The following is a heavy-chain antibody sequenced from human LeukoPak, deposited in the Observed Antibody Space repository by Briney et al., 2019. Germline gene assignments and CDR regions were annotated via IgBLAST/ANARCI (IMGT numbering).Heavy chain of an antibody. Sequence: SVTVSCTASGGTFSSYAISWVRQAPGQGLEWMGGIIPIFGTANYAQKFQGRVTITADESTSTAYMELSSPRSEDTAVYYCARGLVRGVHYYFDYWGQGTLVTVSS. CDR1: GGTFSSYA. V-gene: IGHV1-69*13. CDR2: IIPIFGTA. J-gene: IGHJ4*02. CDR3: ARGLVRGVHYYFDY. D-gene: IGHD3-10*01.